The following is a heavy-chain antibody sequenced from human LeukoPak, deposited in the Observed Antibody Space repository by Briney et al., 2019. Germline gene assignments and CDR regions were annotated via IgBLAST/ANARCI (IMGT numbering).Heavy chain of an antibody. CDR1: GGSISSYY. Sequence: SETLSLTCTVSGGSISSYYWSWIRQPAGKGLEWIGRIYTSGSTNYNPSLKSRVTMSVDTSKNQFSLKLSSVTAADTAVYYCARTPSDFWSGYHPHFDYWGQGTLVTVSP. CDR3: ARTPSDFWSGYHPHFDY. CDR2: IYTSGST. V-gene: IGHV4-4*07. D-gene: IGHD3-3*01. J-gene: IGHJ4*02.